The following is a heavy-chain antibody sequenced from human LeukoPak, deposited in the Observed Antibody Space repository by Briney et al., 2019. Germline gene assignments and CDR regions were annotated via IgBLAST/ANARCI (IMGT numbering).Heavy chain of an antibody. Sequence: PGGSLRLSCVASGFTFSTYGMSWVRQAPGKGLEWVSAITGSGGSTYYADSVKGRFTISRDNSKNTLYLQINSLRAEDTALYYCARDYFGSPSALDYWGQGTLVTVSS. CDR1: GFTFSTYG. D-gene: IGHD1-26*01. V-gene: IGHV3-23*01. J-gene: IGHJ4*02. CDR2: ITGSGGST. CDR3: ARDYFGSPSALDY.